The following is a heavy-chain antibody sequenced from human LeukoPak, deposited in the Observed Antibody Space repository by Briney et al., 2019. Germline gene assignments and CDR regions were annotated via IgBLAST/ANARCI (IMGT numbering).Heavy chain of an antibody. V-gene: IGHV4-31*03. J-gene: IGHJ4*02. CDR3: ARSARGYGSGTIDY. Sequence: PSETLSLTCTVSGGSISSGGYYWSWIRQHPGKGLEWIGYIYYSGSTYYNPSLKSRVTISVDTSKNQFSPKLSSVTAADTAVYYCARSARGYGSGTIDYWGQGTLVTVSS. CDR1: GGSISSGGYY. CDR2: IYYSGST. D-gene: IGHD3-10*01.